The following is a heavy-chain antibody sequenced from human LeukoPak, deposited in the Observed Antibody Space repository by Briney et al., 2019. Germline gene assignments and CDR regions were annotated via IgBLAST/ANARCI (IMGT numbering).Heavy chain of an antibody. CDR3: ARAPGGNSRLDY. CDR2: ISYSGST. Sequence: SETLSLTCTVSGGSISSGGYYWSWVRQHPGKGLEWIGHISYSGSTYYNPSLESRVVMSIDVSQNQFSLMVSSPTAADTAVYYCARAPGGNSRLDYWGQGTLVTVSS. J-gene: IGHJ4*02. V-gene: IGHV4-31*03. D-gene: IGHD4-23*01. CDR1: GGSISSGGYY.